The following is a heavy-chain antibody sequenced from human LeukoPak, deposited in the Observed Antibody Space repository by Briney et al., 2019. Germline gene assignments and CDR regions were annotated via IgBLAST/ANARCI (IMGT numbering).Heavy chain of an antibody. CDR2: ISSSSSTI. J-gene: IGHJ6*02. CDR3: ARVNQNYVMDV. V-gene: IGHV3-48*01. Sequence: GSLRLSCAASGFTFSSYSMNWVRQAPGKWLEWVSYISSSSSTIYYADSVKGRFTISRDNAKNSLYLQMNSLRAEDTAVYYCARVNQNYVMDVWGQGTTVTVSS. CDR1: GFTFSSYS.